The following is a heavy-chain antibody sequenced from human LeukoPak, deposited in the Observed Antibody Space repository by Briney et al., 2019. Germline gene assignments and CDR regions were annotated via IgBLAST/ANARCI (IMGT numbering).Heavy chain of an antibody. Sequence: GAPVKVSCKASGYTFTSYGFSWVRQPPGQGLEWMGWINAYNGNTNYAQKLQGRVTMTTDTSTSTAYMELRSLRFDDTAVYYCARRQGTTLSFDYWGQGTLVTDPS. CDR2: INAYNGNT. D-gene: IGHD1-1*01. V-gene: IGHV1-18*01. J-gene: IGHJ4*02. CDR1: GYTFTSYG. CDR3: ARRQGTTLSFDY.